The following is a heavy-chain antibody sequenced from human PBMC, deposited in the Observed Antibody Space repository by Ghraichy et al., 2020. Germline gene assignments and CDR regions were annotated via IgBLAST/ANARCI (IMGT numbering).Heavy chain of an antibody. J-gene: IGHJ3*02. Sequence: GGSLRLSCAASGFTFSNYAMSWVRQAPGKGLEWVSSFSGNGYSTYYADSVKGRFTISRDNSKNTLYLQMNSLRAEDTAVYYCAKDFYDFLSGFHAPHVFDIWGQGTVVTVSS. CDR2: FSGNGYST. CDR3: AKDFYDFLSGFHAPHVFDI. V-gene: IGHV3-23*01. CDR1: GFTFSNYA. D-gene: IGHD3-3*01.